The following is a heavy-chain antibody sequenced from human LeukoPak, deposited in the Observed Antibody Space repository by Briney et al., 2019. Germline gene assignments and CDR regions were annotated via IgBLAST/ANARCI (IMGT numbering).Heavy chain of an antibody. V-gene: IGHV3-23*01. CDR1: GFTFSSYA. CDR3: AKGEVFFDI. CDR2: ISSNGGST. J-gene: IGHJ3*02. Sequence: GGSLRLSCAASGFTFSSYAMTSVRQAPGRGLEWVSGISSNGGSTYYADSVRGRFTISRDNSKNTLYLQMNSLRAEDTAFFYCAKGEVFFDIWGQGTMVTVSS.